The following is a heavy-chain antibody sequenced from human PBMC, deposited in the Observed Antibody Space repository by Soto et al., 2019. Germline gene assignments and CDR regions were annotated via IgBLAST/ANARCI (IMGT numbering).Heavy chain of an antibody. J-gene: IGHJ6*02. CDR2: ISGKNGNT. Sequence: QVQLVQSGVEVKKPGASVKFSCKASGYTFISHGISWVRQAPGQGLEGMGWISGKNGNTNYAQKLQGRVTLTTDTSTSTAYMELRSLRSDDTAVYYCARVSSSIVVVPDYGMDVWGQGTTVTVSS. V-gene: IGHV1-18*04. D-gene: IGHD2-15*01. CDR3: ARVSSSIVVVPDYGMDV. CDR1: GYTFISHG.